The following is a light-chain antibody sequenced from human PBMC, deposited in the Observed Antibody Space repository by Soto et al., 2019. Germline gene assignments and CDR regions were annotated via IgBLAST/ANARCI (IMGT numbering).Light chain of an antibody. CDR2: AAS. CDR1: QGISTY. V-gene: IGKV1-39*01. CDR3: QLSSRTPYT. J-gene: IGKJ2*01. Sequence: DIQMTQSPPSLSASVGDRVTITYRASQGISTYVIWYQQRQGKAPKLLMYAASNLVSGVPSRFSGSGSGTEFALTIRSLQPEDFATYYGQLSSRTPYTFGQGTKLETK.